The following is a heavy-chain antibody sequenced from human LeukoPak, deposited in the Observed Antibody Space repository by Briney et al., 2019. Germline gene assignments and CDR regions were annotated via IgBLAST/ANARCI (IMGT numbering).Heavy chain of an antibody. CDR3: ARGQGYYDSSGLPFHY. Sequence: PSETLSLTCAVYGGSFSGYYWSWIRQPPGKGLEWIGEINHSGSTNYNPSLKSRVTISVDTSKNQFSLKLSSVTAADTAVYYCARGQGYYDSSGLPFHYWGQGTLVTVSS. CDR1: GGSFSGYY. V-gene: IGHV4-34*01. CDR2: INHSGST. D-gene: IGHD3-22*01. J-gene: IGHJ4*02.